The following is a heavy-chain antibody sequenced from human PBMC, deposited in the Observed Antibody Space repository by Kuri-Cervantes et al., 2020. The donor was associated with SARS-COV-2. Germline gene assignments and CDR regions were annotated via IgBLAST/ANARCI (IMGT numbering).Heavy chain of an antibody. J-gene: IGHJ3*02. Sequence: ASVKVSCKASGYTFTSYYMHWVRQAPGQGLEWMGIVNPSGGSTSYAQKFQGRVTMTTATSTSTAYMELRSLRSDDAAVYYCARGPLRGVIWIDAFDIWGQARMAAVS. V-gene: IGHV1-46*01. CDR3: ARGPLRGVIWIDAFDI. D-gene: IGHD3-10*01. CDR1: GYTFTSYY. CDR2: VNPSGGST.